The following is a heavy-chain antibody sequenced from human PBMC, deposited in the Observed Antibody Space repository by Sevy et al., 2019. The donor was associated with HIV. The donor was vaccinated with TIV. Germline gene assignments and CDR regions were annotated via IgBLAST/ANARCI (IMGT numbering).Heavy chain of an antibody. Sequence: GGSLRLSCAASGFTFSTYGMHWVRQAPGKGLEWVAFIRYDGSDKYYADSGKGRFSISRDNSKNTLYLQMSSLRAEDTAVYYCAKAFGDCGGDCYSVDAYYYYMDVWGKGTTVTVSS. J-gene: IGHJ6*03. CDR1: GFTFSTYG. CDR3: AKAFGDCGGDCYSVDAYYYYMDV. CDR2: IRYDGSDK. V-gene: IGHV3-30*02. D-gene: IGHD2-21*01.